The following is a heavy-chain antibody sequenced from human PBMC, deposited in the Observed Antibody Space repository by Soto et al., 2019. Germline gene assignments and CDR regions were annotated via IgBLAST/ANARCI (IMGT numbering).Heavy chain of an antibody. V-gene: IGHV3-30-3*01. J-gene: IGHJ3*02. D-gene: IGHD1-26*01. CDR3: AREQYSGSYFGFDI. CDR1: GFTFSSYA. CDR2: ISYDGSNK. Sequence: QVQLVESGGGVVQPGRSLRLSCAASGFTFSSYAMHWVRQAPGKGLEWVAVISYDGSNKYYADSVKGRFTISRDNSKNPLYLQMNSLRAEDTAVYYCAREQYSGSYFGFDIWGQGTMVTVSS.